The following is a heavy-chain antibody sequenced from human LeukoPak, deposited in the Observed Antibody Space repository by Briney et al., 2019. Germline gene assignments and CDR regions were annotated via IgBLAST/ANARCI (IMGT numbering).Heavy chain of an antibody. CDR2: INPSGGST. CDR1: GYTFTSYY. J-gene: IGHJ6*02. V-gene: IGHV1-46*01. Sequence: GASVKVSCKASGYTFTSYYMHWVRQAPGQGLEWMGIINPSGGSTSYAQKFQGRVTMTRDTSTSTVYMELSSLRSEDTAVYYCARDSRVFGVRVYYYYGMDVWGQGTTVTVSS. CDR3: ARDSRVFGVRVYYYYGMDV. D-gene: IGHD3-3*01.